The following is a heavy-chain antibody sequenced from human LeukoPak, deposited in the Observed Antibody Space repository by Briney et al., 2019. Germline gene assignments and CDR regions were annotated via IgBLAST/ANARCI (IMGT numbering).Heavy chain of an antibody. CDR1: GFTFGDYA. V-gene: IGHV3-49*04. D-gene: IGHD5-18*01. J-gene: IGHJ3*01. CDR3: TTLRPWIQPR. CDR2: IRSIAYGGTT. Sequence: GGSLRLSCTASGFTFGDYAMTWVRQAPGKGLEWVGFIRSIAYGGTTDYAASVRGRFTISRDDSKSIAYLQMNSLKTEDTAVYYCTTLRPWIQPRWGQGTLVTVSS.